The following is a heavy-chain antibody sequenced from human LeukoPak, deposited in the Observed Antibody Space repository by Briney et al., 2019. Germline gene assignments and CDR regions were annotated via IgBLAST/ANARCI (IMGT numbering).Heavy chain of an antibody. Sequence: GGSLRLSCAASGFTFSSYSMNWVRQAPGKGLEWVSSISSSSSYIYYADSVKGRFTISRDNAKNSLYLQMNSLRAEDTALYYCAKDISPGYSYGYSAFDIWGQGTMVTVSS. CDR1: GFTFSSYS. V-gene: IGHV3-21*04. D-gene: IGHD5-18*01. CDR2: ISSSSSYI. J-gene: IGHJ3*02. CDR3: AKDISPGYSYGYSAFDI.